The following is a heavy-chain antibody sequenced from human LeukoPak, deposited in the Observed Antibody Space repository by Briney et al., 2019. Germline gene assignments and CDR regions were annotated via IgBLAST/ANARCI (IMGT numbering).Heavy chain of an antibody. CDR1: GYTFTSYY. J-gene: IGHJ6*03. CDR3: ARDLGYCSSTSCYYYYMDV. CDR2: IKTSGGRT. V-gene: IGHV1-46*01. D-gene: IGHD2-2*01. Sequence: ASVTVSSTASGYTFTSYYMHWVRHTPGQGRERMGVIKTSGGRTRYAQKFQGRVTMTRDTSTSTVYMELSSLRSEDTAVYYCARDLGYCSSTSCYYYYMDVWGKGTTVTISS.